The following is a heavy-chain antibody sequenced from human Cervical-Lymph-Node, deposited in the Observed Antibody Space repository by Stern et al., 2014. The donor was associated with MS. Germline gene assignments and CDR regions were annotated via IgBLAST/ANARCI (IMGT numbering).Heavy chain of an antibody. J-gene: IGHJ5*02. CDR1: GGSISSYY. CDR3: ARDGCSGGSCYSRWFDP. CDR2: IYYSGST. D-gene: IGHD2-15*01. V-gene: IGHV4-59*01. Sequence: QLQLQESGPGLVKPSETLSLTCTVSGGSISSYYWSWIRQPPGKGLEWIGYIYYSGSTNYNPSLKSRVTISVDTSKNQFSLKLSSVTAADTAVYYCARDGCSGGSCYSRWFDPWGQGTLVTVSS.